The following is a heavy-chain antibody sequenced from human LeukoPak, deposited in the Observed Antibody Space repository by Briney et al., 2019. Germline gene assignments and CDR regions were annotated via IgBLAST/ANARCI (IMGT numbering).Heavy chain of an antibody. D-gene: IGHD4-23*01. CDR3: ARQLYGGSST. CDR2: ISHSSTYI. Sequence: PGGSLRLSCGASVFTMGTYWMSWVRQAPGKGLEWVSSISHSSTYIYYADSVKGRFTISRDYAKNSLYLQMNSLRAEDTAVYYCARQLYGGSSTWGQGTLVTVSS. CDR1: VFTMGTYW. V-gene: IGHV3-21*01. J-gene: IGHJ5*02.